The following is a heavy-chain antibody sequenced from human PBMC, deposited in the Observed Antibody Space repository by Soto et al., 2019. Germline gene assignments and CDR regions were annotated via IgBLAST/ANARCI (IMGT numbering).Heavy chain of an antibody. Sequence: EVQLVESGGGMVRPGESLRLSCAASGFTASSNYMNWVRQAPGKGLEWVSLINSAGHGGNTHYAESVEGRFTISRDDSKNTLYLQMRSQRFDDTAVYYCARPSGDYIDSLEFDYWGQGTLVTVSS. V-gene: IGHV3-66*04. CDR3: ARPSGDYIDSLEFDY. D-gene: IGHD7-27*01. J-gene: IGHJ4*02. CDR1: GFTASSNY. CDR2: INSAGHGGNT.